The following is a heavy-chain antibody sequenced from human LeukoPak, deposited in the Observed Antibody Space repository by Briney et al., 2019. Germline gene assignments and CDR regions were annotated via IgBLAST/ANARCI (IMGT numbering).Heavy chain of an antibody. CDR3: ARQRFGELFLDY. CDR1: VYTFTGYY. CDR2: INPNSGGT. V-gene: IGHV1-2*02. Sequence: GASVNVSCKASVYTFTGYYMHWVRQAPGQGLEWMGWINPNSGGTNYAQKFQGRVTMTRDTSISTAYMELSRLRSDDTAVYYCARQRFGELFLDYWGQGTLVTVSS. D-gene: IGHD3-10*01. J-gene: IGHJ4*02.